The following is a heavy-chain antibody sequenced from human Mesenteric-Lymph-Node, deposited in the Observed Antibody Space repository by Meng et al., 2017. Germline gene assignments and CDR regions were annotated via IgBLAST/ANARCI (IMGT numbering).Heavy chain of an antibody. Sequence: QPQLQESGPGLVKPSETLSLTCAVYGGSFSGYYWSWIRQPPGKGLEWIGYIYYSGSTYYNPSLKSRVTISVDTSKNQFSLKLSSVTAADTAVYYCARGPTTYFDYWGQGTLVTVSS. V-gene: IGHV4-30-4*08. CDR3: ARGPTTYFDY. D-gene: IGHD4-17*01. CDR1: GGSFSGYY. J-gene: IGHJ4*02. CDR2: IYYSGST.